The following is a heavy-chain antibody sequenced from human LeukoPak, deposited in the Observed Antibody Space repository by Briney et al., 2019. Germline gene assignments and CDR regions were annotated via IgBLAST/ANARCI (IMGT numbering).Heavy chain of an antibody. D-gene: IGHD3-16*01. CDR1: GFIVSSFY. CDR3: AKGGFWFHP. J-gene: IGHJ5*02. V-gene: IGHV3-53*01. Sequence: PGGSLRLSCAASGFIVSSFYISWVRQAPGKGLEWVSVMYSDSGSSTYYSDSVKGRFTISRDTSKNTLYLQMNSLRVDDTAVYYCAKGGFWFHPWGLGTLVTVSS. CDR2: MYSDSGSST.